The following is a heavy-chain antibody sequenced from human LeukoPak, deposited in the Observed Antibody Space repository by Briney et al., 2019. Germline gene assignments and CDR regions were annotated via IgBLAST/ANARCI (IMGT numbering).Heavy chain of an antibody. CDR2: IYYSGST. CDR1: GGSISSGDYY. CDR3: ARVRDYYDSSGYEGDAFDI. J-gene: IGHJ3*02. V-gene: IGHV4-30-4*08. D-gene: IGHD3-22*01. Sequence: SQTLSLTCTVSGGSISSGDYYWSWIRQPPGKGLEWIGYIYYSGSTYYNPSLKSRVTISVDTSKNQFSLKLSSVTAADTAVYYCARVRDYYDSSGYEGDAFDIWGQGTMVTVSS.